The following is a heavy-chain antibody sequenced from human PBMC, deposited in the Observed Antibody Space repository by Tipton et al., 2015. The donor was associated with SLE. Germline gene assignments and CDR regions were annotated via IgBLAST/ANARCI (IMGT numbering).Heavy chain of an antibody. CDR3: AHRGTSSGYYYYFDY. V-gene: IGHV3-74*01. J-gene: IGHJ4*02. D-gene: IGHD3-22*01. CDR1: GFIFSSFW. CDR2: MNNDGSST. Sequence: GSLRLSCAASGFIFSSFWMHWFRQAPGKGLEWVSRMNNDGSSTNSADSVRGRFIISRDNAKNTVYLQMNSLRAEDTAVYYCAHRGTSSGYYYYFDYWGQGTLVTVSS.